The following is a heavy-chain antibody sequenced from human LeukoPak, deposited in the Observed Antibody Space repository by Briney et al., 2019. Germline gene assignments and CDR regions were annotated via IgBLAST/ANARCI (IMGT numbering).Heavy chain of an antibody. V-gene: IGHV4-4*07. CDR1: GGSISSYY. D-gene: IGHD2-21*01. J-gene: IGHJ4*02. CDR3: ASRRICGGDCYAVDY. CDR2: IYTSGST. Sequence: PSETLSLTCTVSGGSISSYYWSWIRQPAGKGLEWIGRIYTSGSTNYNPSLKSRVTISVDTSKNQFSLKLSSVTAADTAVYYCASRRICGGDCYAVDYWGQGTLVTVSS.